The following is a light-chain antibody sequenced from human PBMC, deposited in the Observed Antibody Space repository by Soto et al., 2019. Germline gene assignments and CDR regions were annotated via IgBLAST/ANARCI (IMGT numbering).Light chain of an antibody. Sequence: DIQMTQSPSSLSASVGDRVTITCQASQDISNYLKWYQQKPGKAPKLLIYDASNLETGVPSRFSGSGSGTDFTFTISSLQPEDISTYYCQQYVNLPPFTFGPGTKVDIK. CDR2: DAS. J-gene: IGKJ3*01. V-gene: IGKV1-33*01. CDR3: QQYVNLPPFT. CDR1: QDISNY.